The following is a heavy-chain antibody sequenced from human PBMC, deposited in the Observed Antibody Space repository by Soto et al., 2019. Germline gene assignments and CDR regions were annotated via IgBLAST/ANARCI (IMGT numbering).Heavy chain of an antibody. J-gene: IGHJ4*02. CDR2: INAGNGNT. CDR1: GYTFTSYA. V-gene: IGHV1-3*01. CDR3: ARGGYCSGGSCYYFDY. Sequence: ASVKVSCKASGYTFTSYAMHWVRQAPGQRLEWMGWINAGNGNTKYSQKFQGRVTITRDTSASTAYMELSSLRSEDTAVYYCARGGYCSGGSCYYFDYWGQGPMVTVST. D-gene: IGHD2-15*01.